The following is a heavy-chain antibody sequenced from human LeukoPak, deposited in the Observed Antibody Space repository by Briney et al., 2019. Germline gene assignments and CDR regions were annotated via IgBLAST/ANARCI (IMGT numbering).Heavy chain of an antibody. V-gene: IGHV3-43*02. Sequence: GGSLRLSCAASGFTFDDYAMHWVRQAPGKGLEWVSLISGDGGSTYYADSVKGRFTISRDNSKNSLYLQMNSLRTEDTALYYCATDGEWLQAASDYYYYMDVWGKGTTVTVSS. J-gene: IGHJ6*03. CDR2: ISGDGGST. D-gene: IGHD5-24*01. CDR1: GFTFDDYA. CDR3: ATDGEWLQAASDYYYYMDV.